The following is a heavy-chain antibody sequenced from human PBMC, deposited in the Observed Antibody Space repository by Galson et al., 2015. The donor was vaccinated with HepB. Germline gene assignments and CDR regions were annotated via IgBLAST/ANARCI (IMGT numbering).Heavy chain of an antibody. Sequence: SLRLSCAASGFIFNNYNMNWVRQPPGKGLEWVSSISSNSDYKYYADSVKGRFTISRDNAKNSLYLQMNSLRAEDTAVYYSARDWGISVADTWWFDPWGQGTLVTVSS. CDR2: ISSNSDYK. CDR1: GFIFNNYN. J-gene: IGHJ5*02. CDR3: ARDWGISVADTWWFDP. D-gene: IGHD6-19*01. V-gene: IGHV3-21*01.